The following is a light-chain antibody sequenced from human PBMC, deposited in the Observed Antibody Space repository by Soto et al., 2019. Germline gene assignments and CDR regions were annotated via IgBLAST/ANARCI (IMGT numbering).Light chain of an antibody. CDR2: GAS. V-gene: IGKV3-20*01. J-gene: IGKJ4*01. CDR3: QQYGNSPPT. CDR1: QSLSSTY. Sequence: EIVLTQSPGTLSLSPGERATLSCRASQSLSSTYLAWYQQKPGQAPRLLIYGASSRATGIPDRFSGSGSATDFTFTISRLEPEDFAVYHCQQYGNSPPTFGGGTKVEI.